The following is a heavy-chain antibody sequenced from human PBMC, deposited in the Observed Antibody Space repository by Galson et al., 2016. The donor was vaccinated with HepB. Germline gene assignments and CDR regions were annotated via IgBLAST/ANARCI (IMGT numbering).Heavy chain of an antibody. J-gene: IGHJ6*03. Sequence: SLRLSCAAFGFTFSTYSINWVRQAPGKGLEWVSSISSSSSYTHYAVSMKGRFTISRDNAKNSLYLQMNSLKAEDTAVYYCARVDCSSTTCWASYYYYYYYMDVWGRGTAVTV. D-gene: IGHD2-2*01. CDR2: ISSSSSYT. CDR3: ARVDCSSTTCWASYYYYYYYMDV. CDR1: GFTFSTYS. V-gene: IGHV3-21*01.